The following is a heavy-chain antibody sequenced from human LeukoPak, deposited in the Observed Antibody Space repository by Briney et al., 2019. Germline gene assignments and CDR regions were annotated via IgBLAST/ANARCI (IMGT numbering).Heavy chain of an antibody. CDR2: IIPIFGTA. D-gene: IGHD3-16*02. V-gene: IGHV1-69*05. CDR1: GGTFSSYA. CDR3: ARGYYDYVWGSYRSNKDDAFDI. Sequence: ASVKVSCKASGGTFSSYAISWVRQAPGQGLEWMGRIIPIFGTANYAQKFQGRVTITTDESTSTAYMELSSLGSEDTGVYNCARGYYDYVWGSYRSNKDDAFDIWGQGTMVTVSS. J-gene: IGHJ3*02.